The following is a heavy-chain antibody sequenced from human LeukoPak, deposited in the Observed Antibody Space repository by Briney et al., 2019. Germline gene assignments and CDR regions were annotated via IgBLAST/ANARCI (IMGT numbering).Heavy chain of an antibody. D-gene: IGHD3-10*01. V-gene: IGHV1-69*01. J-gene: IGHJ6*02. Sequence: GSSVKVSCKASGGTFSSYAISWVRQAPGQGLEWMGGIIPIFGTANYAQKFQGRVTITADESTGTAYMELSSLRSEDTAVYYCARTGGAMVRGVSYYYGMDVWGQGTTVTVSS. CDR2: IIPIFGTA. CDR3: ARTGGAMVRGVSYYYGMDV. CDR1: GGTFSSYA.